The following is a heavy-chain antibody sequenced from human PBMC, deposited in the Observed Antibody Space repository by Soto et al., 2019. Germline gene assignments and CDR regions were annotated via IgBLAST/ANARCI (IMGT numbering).Heavy chain of an antibody. CDR3: ARCSYFAY. D-gene: IGHD2-15*01. V-gene: IGHV1-18*01. CDR1: GYTLTTYG. Sequence: QVQLVQSGAEVKKPGASVKVSCKASGYTLTTYGVSWVRQAPGQGLEWVGWISAYNDHTNYAQKLQGRVTMTTDTSSSTAYMELWSLRSEDTAVYYCARCSYFAYWGQGTLVTVSS. J-gene: IGHJ4*02. CDR2: ISAYNDHT.